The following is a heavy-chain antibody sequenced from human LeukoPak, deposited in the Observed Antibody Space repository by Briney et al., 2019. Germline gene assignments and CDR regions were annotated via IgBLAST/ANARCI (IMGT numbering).Heavy chain of an antibody. Sequence: PGRSLRLSCAASGFTFSRYGMHWVRQAPGKGLEWVAVISYDGSNKYYADSVKGLFTISRDNSKKTLFLQMNSLRAEDTAVYYCAKSSSPSSFDPWGQGTLVTVSS. J-gene: IGHJ5*02. CDR1: GFTFSRYG. CDR3: AKSSSPSSFDP. D-gene: IGHD2-2*01. V-gene: IGHV3-30*18. CDR2: ISYDGSNK.